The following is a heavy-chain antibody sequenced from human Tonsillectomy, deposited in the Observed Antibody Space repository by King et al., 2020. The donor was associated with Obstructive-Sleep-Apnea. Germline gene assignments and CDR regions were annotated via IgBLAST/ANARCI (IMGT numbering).Heavy chain of an antibody. CDR2: IYYSGTT. J-gene: IGHJ4*02. CDR3: ARVGTMVRGVSSYFHY. V-gene: IGHV4-38-2*02. D-gene: IGHD3-10*01. Sequence: QLQESGPGLVKPSETLSLTCTVSGYSISNGYYWGWIRQPPGKGLEWIGSIYYSGTTYYSTSLKSRVTISVDTSKNQFSLKLSSVTAADTAVYWCARVGTMVRGVSSYFHYWGQGTLVTVSS. CDR1: GYSISNGYY.